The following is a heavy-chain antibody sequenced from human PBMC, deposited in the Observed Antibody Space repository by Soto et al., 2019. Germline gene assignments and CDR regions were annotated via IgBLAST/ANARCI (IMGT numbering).Heavy chain of an antibody. V-gene: IGHV4-59*01. Sequence: SETLSLTCTVSGGSITSDNYWSWIRQPPGKGLEWIGHIYYSGSTDYNPSLKSRLAISIDTSKNLFSLKLSSVTAADTAVYYCARDYNWNYGFDLWGRGTLVTVSS. D-gene: IGHD1-7*01. CDR1: GGSITSDNY. CDR3: ARDYNWNYGFDL. J-gene: IGHJ2*01. CDR2: IYYSGST.